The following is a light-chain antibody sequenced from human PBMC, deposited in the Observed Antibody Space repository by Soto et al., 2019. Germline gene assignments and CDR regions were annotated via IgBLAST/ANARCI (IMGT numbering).Light chain of an antibody. CDR1: SSDVGAYDY. Sequence: QSVLTQPRSVSGSPGQSVTISCTGTSSDVGAYDYVSWYQQHPGKAPKLMIYDVSKRPSGVPDRFSGSKSGNTASLTISGLQAEDEADYYCCSYAGSYASDYVFGAGTKLTVL. J-gene: IGLJ1*01. CDR3: CSYAGSYASDYV. V-gene: IGLV2-11*01. CDR2: DVS.